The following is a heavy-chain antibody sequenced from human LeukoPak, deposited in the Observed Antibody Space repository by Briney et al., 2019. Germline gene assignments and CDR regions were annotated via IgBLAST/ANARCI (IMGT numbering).Heavy chain of an antibody. CDR3: AKDGRNFFDY. CDR2: ISWNSGSI. J-gene: IGHJ4*02. CDR1: GFTFDDYT. Sequence: GGSLRLSFAASGFTFDDYTMHWVRQAPGKGLEWVSGISWNSGSIGYADSVKGRFTISRDNAKNSLYLQMNSLRAEDTALYYCAKDGRNFFDYWGLGTLVSVSS. V-gene: IGHV3-9*01. D-gene: IGHD1-14*01.